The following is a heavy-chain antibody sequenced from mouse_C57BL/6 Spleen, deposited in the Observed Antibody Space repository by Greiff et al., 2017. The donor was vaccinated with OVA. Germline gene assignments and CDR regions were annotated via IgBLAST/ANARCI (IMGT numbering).Heavy chain of an antibody. J-gene: IGHJ2*01. Sequence: QVQLQQSGAELVKPGASVKISCKASGYAFSSYWMNWVKQRPGKGLEWIGQIYPGDGDTNYNGKFKGKATLTADKSSSTAYMQLSSLTSEDSAVYFCARSPWDRYFDYWGQGTTLTVSS. CDR1: GYAFSSYW. CDR2: IYPGDGDT. CDR3: ARSPWDRYFDY. V-gene: IGHV1-80*01. D-gene: IGHD4-1*01.